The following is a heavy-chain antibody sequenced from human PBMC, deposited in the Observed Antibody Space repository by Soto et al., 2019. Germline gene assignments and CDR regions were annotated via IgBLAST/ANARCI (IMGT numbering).Heavy chain of an antibody. CDR1: GYTFTSYG. D-gene: IGHD2-2*01. CDR2: ISAYNGNT. Sequence: ASVKVSCKASGYTFTSYGISWVRQAPGQGLEWMGWISAYNGNTNYAQKLQGRVTMTTDTSTSTAYMELRSLRSDDTAVYYCARASIVVVPAAMFNWFDPWGQGTLVTVSS. V-gene: IGHV1-18*01. CDR3: ARASIVVVPAAMFNWFDP. J-gene: IGHJ5*02.